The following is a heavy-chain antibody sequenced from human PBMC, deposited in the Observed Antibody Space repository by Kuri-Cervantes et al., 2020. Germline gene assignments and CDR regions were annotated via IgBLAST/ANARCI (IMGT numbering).Heavy chain of an antibody. CDR3: ASSVLITASDAFDI. Sequence: ASVKVSCKASGYTFTVYYMHWVRQAPGQGLEWMGWINPNSGGTNYAQKFQGWVTMTRDTSISTAYMEVSSLRSEDTAVYYCASSVLITASDAFDIWGQGTLVTVSS. CDR1: GYTFTVYY. D-gene: IGHD1-20*01. J-gene: IGHJ3*02. CDR2: INPNSGGT. V-gene: IGHV1-2*04.